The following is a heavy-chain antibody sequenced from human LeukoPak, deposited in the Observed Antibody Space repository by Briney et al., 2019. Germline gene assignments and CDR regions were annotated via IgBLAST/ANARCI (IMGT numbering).Heavy chain of an antibody. CDR2: IYYSGST. CDR3: ASRTPYYYDSSGYLFLYGMDV. J-gene: IGHJ6*02. V-gene: IGHV4-39*01. D-gene: IGHD3-22*01. Sequence: SETLSLTCTVSGGSISSSSYYWGWIRQPPGKGLEWIGSIYYSGSTYYNPSLKSRVTISVDTSKNQFSLKLSSVTAADTAVYYCASRTPYYYDSSGYLFLYGMDVWGQGTTVTVSS. CDR1: GGSISSSSYY.